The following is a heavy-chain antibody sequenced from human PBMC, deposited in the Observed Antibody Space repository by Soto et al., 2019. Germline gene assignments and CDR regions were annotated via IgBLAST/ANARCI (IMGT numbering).Heavy chain of an antibody. Sequence: GESLKISCQGFGYTFTSYLIGWVRQMPGKGLEWMGIMYPGNSNIRYSPSFQGQVTISADKSISTAFLQWSSLRASDTATYYCARRGPGYDHGYGGMDVWGHGTTVTVSS. D-gene: IGHD3-22*01. CDR3: ARRGPGYDHGYGGMDV. J-gene: IGHJ6*02. CDR1: GYTFTSYL. CDR2: MYPGNSNI. V-gene: IGHV5-51*01.